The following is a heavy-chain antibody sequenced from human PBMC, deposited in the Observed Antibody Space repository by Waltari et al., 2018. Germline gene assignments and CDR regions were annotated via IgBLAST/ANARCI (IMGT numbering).Heavy chain of an antibody. CDR1: GYTFTSYG. V-gene: IGHV1-18*01. CDR2: ISAYNGDT. Sequence: KSSGYTFTSYGITWVRQAPGQGLEWMGWISAYNGDTNHAQKLQDRVTMTTDTSTSTAYMELRSLRSDDTAVYYCARDSGYGSGSYSVDFWGQGTLVTVSS. D-gene: IGHD3-10*01. CDR3: ARDSGYGSGSYSVDF. J-gene: IGHJ4*02.